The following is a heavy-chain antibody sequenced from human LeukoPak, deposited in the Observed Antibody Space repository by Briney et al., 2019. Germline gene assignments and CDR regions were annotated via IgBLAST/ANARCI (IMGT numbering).Heavy chain of an antibody. CDR2: ISSTSSTL. CDR3: ARESAYASDY. D-gene: IGHD5-12*01. Sequence: GGSLRLSCAASGFTFSGYSMNWVRQAPGKGLEWVSYISSTSSTLLYTDSVKGRFIISRDNAKNSLYLQMNSLRAEDTAVYYCARESAYASDYWGQRILVTVSS. V-gene: IGHV3-48*01. CDR1: GFTFSGYS. J-gene: IGHJ4*02.